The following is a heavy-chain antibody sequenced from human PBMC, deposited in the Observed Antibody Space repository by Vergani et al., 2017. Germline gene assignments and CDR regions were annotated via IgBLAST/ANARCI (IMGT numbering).Heavy chain of an antibody. CDR3: ARGGRMVRGVINWFDP. CDR1: GGSFSGYY. J-gene: IGHJ5*02. V-gene: IGHV4-34*01. Sequence: QVQLQQWGAGLLKPSETLSLTCAVYGGSFSGYYWSWIRQPPGKGLEWIGEINHSGSTNYNPSLKSRVTISVDTSKNQFSLKLSSVTAAETAVYYCARGGRMVRGVINWFDPWSQGTLVTVSS. CDR2: INHSGST. D-gene: IGHD3-10*01.